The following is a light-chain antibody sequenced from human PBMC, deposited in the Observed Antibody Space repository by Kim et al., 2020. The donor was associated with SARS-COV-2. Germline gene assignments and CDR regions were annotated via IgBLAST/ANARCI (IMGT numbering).Light chain of an antibody. CDR1: SCNIGSGYD. Sequence: VPISCTGSSCNIGSGYDVHWYQQLPGTAPKLLIYGNSNRPSGVPDRFSGSKSGTSASLAITGLQAEDGADYYCQSYDSSLSGYVVFGGGTQLTVL. V-gene: IGLV1-40*01. J-gene: IGLJ2*01. CDR2: GNS. CDR3: QSYDSSLSGYVV.